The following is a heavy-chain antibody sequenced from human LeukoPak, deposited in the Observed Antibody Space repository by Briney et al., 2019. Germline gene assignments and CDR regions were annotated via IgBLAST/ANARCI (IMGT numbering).Heavy chain of an antibody. CDR1: GFTFSSYA. J-gene: IGHJ4*02. D-gene: IGHD2-15*01. CDR3: AREVPPYYCSGGSCYLDY. V-gene: IGHV3-21*01. Sequence: GGSLRLSCAASGFTFSSYAMSWVRQAPEKGLEWVSSISSSSYIYYADSVKGRFTISRDNAKNSLYLQMNSLRAEDTAVYYCAREVPPYYCSGGSCYLDYWGQGTLVTVSS. CDR2: ISSSSYI.